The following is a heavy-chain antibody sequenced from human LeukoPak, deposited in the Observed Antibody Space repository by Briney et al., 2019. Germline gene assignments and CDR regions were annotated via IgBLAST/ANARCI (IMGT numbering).Heavy chain of an antibody. CDR1: GFTFSNYG. D-gene: IGHD5-18*01. J-gene: IGHJ3*01. CDR3: TTLRPYIQPR. CDR2: ITGSADIT. V-gene: IGHV3-23*01. Sequence: GGSLRLSCAASGFTFSNYGMNWVRQAPGKGLEWVSGITGSADITYYADSVKGRFTISRDNSKNTLYLQMNSLKTEDTAVYYCTTLRPYIQPRWGQGTMVTVSS.